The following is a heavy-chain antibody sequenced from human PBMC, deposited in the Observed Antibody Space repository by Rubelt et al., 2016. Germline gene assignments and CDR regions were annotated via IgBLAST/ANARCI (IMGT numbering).Heavy chain of an antibody. CDR2: ISGSGGST. Sequence: VSAISGSGGSTYYADSVKGRFTISRDNSKNTLYLQMNSLRAEDTAVYYCARGGEQWLLTDWYFDLWGRGTLVTVSS. V-gene: IGHV3-23*01. D-gene: IGHD6-19*01. J-gene: IGHJ2*01. CDR3: ARGGEQWLLTDWYFDL.